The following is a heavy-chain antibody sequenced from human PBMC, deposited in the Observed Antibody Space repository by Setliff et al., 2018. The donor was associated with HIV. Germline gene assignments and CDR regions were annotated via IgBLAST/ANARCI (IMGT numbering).Heavy chain of an antibody. CDR2: IYYSGST. Sequence: SETLSLTCIVSGDSISSYYWSWIRQPPGKGLEWIGYIYYSGSTNYNPSLKSRVTISVDTSKNQFSLKLSSVTAADTAVYYCAMSGYSSGWPSEYFQHWGQGTLVTVSS. CDR1: GDSISSYY. J-gene: IGHJ1*01. V-gene: IGHV4-59*01. CDR3: AMSGYSSGWPSEYFQH. D-gene: IGHD6-19*01.